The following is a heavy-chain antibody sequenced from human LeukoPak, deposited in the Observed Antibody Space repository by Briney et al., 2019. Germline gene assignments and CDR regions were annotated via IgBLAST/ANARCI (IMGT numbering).Heavy chain of an antibody. Sequence: PSETLSLTCAVYGGSFSGYYWSWIRQPPGKGLEWIGEINHSGSTNYNPSLKSRVTISVDTSKNQFSLKLSSVTAADTAVYYCAREITRYDILTGYYYYYGMDVWGQGTTITVSS. J-gene: IGHJ6*02. CDR3: AREITRYDILTGYYYYYGMDV. D-gene: IGHD3-9*01. V-gene: IGHV4-34*01. CDR1: GGSFSGYY. CDR2: INHSGST.